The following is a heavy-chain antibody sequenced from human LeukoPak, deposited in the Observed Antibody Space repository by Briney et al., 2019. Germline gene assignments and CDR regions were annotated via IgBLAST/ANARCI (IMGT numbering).Heavy chain of an antibody. CDR2: ISAYNGNT. V-gene: IGHV1-18*01. CDR1: GYTFTSYG. D-gene: IGHD3-10*01. Sequence: ASVKVSCKASGYTFTSYGISWVRQAPGQGLEWMGWISAYNGNTNYAQKLQGRVTMTTDTSTSTAYMELRSLRSDDTAVYYCARESVIPGEHYYYYGMDVRGQGTTVTVSS. CDR3: ARESVIPGEHYYYYGMDV. J-gene: IGHJ6*02.